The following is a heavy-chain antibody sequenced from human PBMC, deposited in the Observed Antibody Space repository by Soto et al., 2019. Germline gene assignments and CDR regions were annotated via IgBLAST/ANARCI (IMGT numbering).Heavy chain of an antibody. CDR1: GFTFSSYD. CDR3: VKRVSGNYDY. D-gene: IGHD1-7*01. V-gene: IGHV3-64*01. J-gene: IGHJ4*02. CDR2: ISSNGGTT. Sequence: EVQLAKSGGGMVQPGGSLRLSCVTSGFTFSSYDMHWVRQAPGKGLEYVSSISSNGGTTYYGNSVKGRFTISRDNSKYTLYLQMGSLRAEDMAVYYCVKRVSGNYDYWGQGTRVTVSS.